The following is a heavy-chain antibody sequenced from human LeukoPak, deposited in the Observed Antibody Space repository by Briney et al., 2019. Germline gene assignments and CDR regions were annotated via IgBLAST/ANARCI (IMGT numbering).Heavy chain of an antibody. CDR1: GFTFSSYA. V-gene: IGHV3-30-3*01. Sequence: GGSLRLSCAASGFTFSSYAMHWVRQAPGKGLEWVAVISYDGSNKYYADSVKGRFTISRDNSKNTLYLQMNSLRAEDTAVYYCARDPSLDSNFGVYAEDWGQGTLVTVSS. CDR3: ARDPSLDSNFGVYAED. J-gene: IGHJ4*02. D-gene: IGHD4-17*01. CDR2: ISYDGSNK.